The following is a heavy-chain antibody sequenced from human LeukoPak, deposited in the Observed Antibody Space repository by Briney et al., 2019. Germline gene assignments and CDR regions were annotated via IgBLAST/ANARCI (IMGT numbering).Heavy chain of an antibody. CDR3: AKGRGWEASYYYYYMDV. V-gene: IGHV3-30*02. CDR2: IRYDGSNK. J-gene: IGHJ6*03. CDR1: GFTFSDYN. D-gene: IGHD1-26*01. Sequence: PGGSLRLSCAASGFTFSDYNMRWIRQAPGKGLEWVAFIRYDGSNKYYTDSVKGRFTISRDNSKNTLYLQMNSLRAEDTAVYYCAKGRGWEASYYYYYMDVWGKGTTVTISS.